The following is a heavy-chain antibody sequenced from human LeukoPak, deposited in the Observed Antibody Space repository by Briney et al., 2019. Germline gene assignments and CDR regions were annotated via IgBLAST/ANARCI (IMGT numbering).Heavy chain of an antibody. J-gene: IGHJ4*02. CDR3: AKVRCSGGSCHFDY. Sequence: GGSLRLSCAASGFTFTSYWMSWVRQAPGKGLEWVSAISGSGGSTYYADSVKGRFTISRDNSKNTLYLQMNSLRAEDTAVYYCAKVRCSGGSCHFDYWGQGTLVTVSS. CDR1: GFTFTSYW. CDR2: ISGSGGST. V-gene: IGHV3-23*01. D-gene: IGHD2-15*01.